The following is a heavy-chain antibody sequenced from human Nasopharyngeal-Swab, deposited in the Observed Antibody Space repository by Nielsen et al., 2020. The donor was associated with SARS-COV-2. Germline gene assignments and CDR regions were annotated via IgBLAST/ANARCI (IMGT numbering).Heavy chain of an antibody. V-gene: IGHV3-33*08. CDR2: VWDDGINR. CDR3: ARERGYHYGSGSVLENGMDV. D-gene: IGHD3-10*01. Sequence: GGSLRLSCVASGFTLKNYAMSWVRQAPGKGLEWVAVVWDDGINRYYADSVKGRFTISRDNSKNTLYLQMNSLRAEDTAVYYCARERGYHYGSGSVLENGMDVWGQGTTVTVSS. J-gene: IGHJ6*02. CDR1: GFTLKNYA.